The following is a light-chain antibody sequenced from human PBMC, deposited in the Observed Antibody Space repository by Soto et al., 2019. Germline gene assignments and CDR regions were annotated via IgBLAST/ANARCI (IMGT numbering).Light chain of an antibody. CDR2: GAT. V-gene: IGKV3-15*01. J-gene: IGKJ1*01. CDR1: QSVYNY. Sequence: EIVMTQSTATLSVSPGERATLSCRASQSVYNYLAWYQQKPGQAPRLLIHGATTRATGIPARFSGSGSGTEFTLTISSLQSEDFAVYYCQQYNNWPRTFGQGTKVDIK. CDR3: QQYNNWPRT.